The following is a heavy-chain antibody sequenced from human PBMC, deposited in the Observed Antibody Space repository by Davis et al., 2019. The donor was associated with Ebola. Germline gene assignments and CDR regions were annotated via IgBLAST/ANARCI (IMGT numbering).Heavy chain of an antibody. CDR2: ISSSSSYI. Sequence: GESLKISCAASGFTFSSYSMNWVRQAPGKGLEWVSSISSSSSYIYYADSVKGRFTISRDNAKNSLYLQMNSLRADDTAVYYCTRGQMATIDYWGQGALVIVSS. J-gene: IGHJ4*02. CDR3: TRGQMATIDY. V-gene: IGHV3-21*01. D-gene: IGHD5-24*01. CDR1: GFTFSSYS.